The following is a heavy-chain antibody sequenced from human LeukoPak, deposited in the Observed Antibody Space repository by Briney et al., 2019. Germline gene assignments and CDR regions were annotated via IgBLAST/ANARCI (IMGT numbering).Heavy chain of an antibody. CDR1: GDSIRSYY. CDR2: IYYRGTT. CDR3: ARPSTYYYDSSGHGAFDI. Sequence: SETLSLTCTVSGDSIRSYYWSWIRQPPGKGLEWVGQIYYRGTTYYNPSLKSRVTISVDTSKNQFSLKLSSVTAADTAVYYCARPSTYYYDSSGHGAFDIWGQGTMVTVSS. J-gene: IGHJ3*02. V-gene: IGHV4-59*08. D-gene: IGHD3-22*01.